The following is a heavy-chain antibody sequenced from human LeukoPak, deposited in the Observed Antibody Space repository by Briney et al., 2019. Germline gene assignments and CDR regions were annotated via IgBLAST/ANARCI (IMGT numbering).Heavy chain of an antibody. CDR2: IKSKTGDGTT. CDR3: TTGGLWYVDY. Sequence: PGGSLRLSCAASGFTFSNAWMSWVRQVPGKGLEWVGRIKSKTGDGTTDYAAPVIGRFNISRDDSKNTLYLQMNSLKSEDTALYYYTTGGLWYVDYWGQGILVTVSS. CDR1: GFTFSNAW. D-gene: IGHD6-13*01. V-gene: IGHV3-15*01. J-gene: IGHJ4*02.